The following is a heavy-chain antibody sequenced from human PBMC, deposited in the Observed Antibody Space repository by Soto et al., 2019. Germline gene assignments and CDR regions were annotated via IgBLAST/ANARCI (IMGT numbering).Heavy chain of an antibody. J-gene: IGHJ6*02. V-gene: IGHV1-69*13. Sequence: CSVKVSCKASGGTFISYAISWVRQAPGQGLEWMGGIIPIFGTANYAQKFQGRVTITADESTSTAYMELSSLRSEDTAVYYCARDPVVRGVISHYGMDVWGQGTTVTVSS. D-gene: IGHD3-10*01. CDR2: IIPIFGTA. CDR1: GGTFISYA. CDR3: ARDPVVRGVISHYGMDV.